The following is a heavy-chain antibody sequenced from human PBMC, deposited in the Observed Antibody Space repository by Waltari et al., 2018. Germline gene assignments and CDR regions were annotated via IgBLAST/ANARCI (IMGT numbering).Heavy chain of an antibody. CDR1: GGTFSSYA. D-gene: IGHD4-4*01. Sequence: QVQLVQSGAEVKKPGSSVKVSCKASGGTFSSYAISWVRQAPGQGREGMGGIIPTFGTANYAQKFQGRVTITTDESTSTAYMGLSSLRAEDTAVYYCARTPRTVTTGWFDPWGQGTLVTVSS. CDR2: IIPTFGTA. J-gene: IGHJ5*02. V-gene: IGHV1-69*05. CDR3: ARTPRTVTTGWFDP.